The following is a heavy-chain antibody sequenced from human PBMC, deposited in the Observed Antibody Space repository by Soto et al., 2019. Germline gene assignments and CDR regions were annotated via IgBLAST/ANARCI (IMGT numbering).Heavy chain of an antibody. Sequence: QVQLQESGPGLVKPSETLSLTCSVSGGSISSYYWSWIRQPPGKGLEWIGYIFYSGRSGSTNYNPPLKSRVTISVDTSKNQFSLKLSSVTAADTAVYYCARTALGWFDPWGQGTLVTVSS. CDR1: GGSISSYY. V-gene: IGHV4-59*01. D-gene: IGHD2-21*02. CDR3: ARTALGWFDP. CDR2: IFYSGRSGST. J-gene: IGHJ5*02.